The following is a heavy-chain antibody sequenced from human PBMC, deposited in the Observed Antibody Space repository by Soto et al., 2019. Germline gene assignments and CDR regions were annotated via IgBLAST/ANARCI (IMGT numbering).Heavy chain of an antibody. V-gene: IGHV3-33*01. CDR2: IWYDGSNK. D-gene: IGHD5-12*01. CDR3: ARDIVATIDY. J-gene: IGHJ4*02. Sequence: QVHLVESGGGVVQPGRSLRLSCAASGFTFSNYGMHWVRQAPGKGLEWVAFIWYDGSNKYYADSVKGRFTISRDNSKNTLYLQMISLRAEDTAVYYCARDIVATIDYWGQGTLVTVSS. CDR1: GFTFSNYG.